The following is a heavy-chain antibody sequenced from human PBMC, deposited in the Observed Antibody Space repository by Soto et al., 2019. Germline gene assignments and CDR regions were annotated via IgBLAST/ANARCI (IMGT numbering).Heavy chain of an antibody. CDR2: IYHSGST. CDR1: GGSIRSSNW. Sequence: QVQLQESGPGLVKPSGTLSLTCAVSGGSIRSSNWWSWVRQPPGKGLEWIGEIYHSGSTNYNPSLKSRVTISVDKSKNQFSLKLSSVTAADTAVYYCATHTIHDIQASRAFDIWGQGTMVTVSS. V-gene: IGHV4-4*02. J-gene: IGHJ3*02. CDR3: ATHTIHDIQASRAFDI. D-gene: IGHD3-9*01.